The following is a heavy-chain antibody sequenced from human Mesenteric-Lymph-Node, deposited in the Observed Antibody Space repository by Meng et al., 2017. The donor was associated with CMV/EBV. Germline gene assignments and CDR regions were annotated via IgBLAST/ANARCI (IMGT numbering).Heavy chain of an antibody. CDR3: AREKVIEYQLLSDYYYYGMDV. CDR1: GYIFTTYN. CDR2: TNPESGDT. D-gene: IGHD2-2*01. J-gene: IGHJ6*02. V-gene: IGHV1-8*01. Sequence: ASVQVSCKASGYIFTTYNIIWVRQATGQGLEWIGWTNPESGDTGFGHKFMGRITMTRSTSTSTAFLELRSLTSADTAVYYCAREKVIEYQLLSDYYYYGMDVWGQGTTVTVSS.